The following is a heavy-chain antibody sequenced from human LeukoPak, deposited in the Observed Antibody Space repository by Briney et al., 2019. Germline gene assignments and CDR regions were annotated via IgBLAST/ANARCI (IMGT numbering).Heavy chain of an antibody. CDR1: GGSFNGYY. Sequence: SETLSLTCAVYGGSFNGYYWSWIRQSPGEGLEWIGEINDSGVTNCNPSLESRVILSVDTSKNQFSLRLSSVTAADTAVYYCARRLVDSGTSQVSDHWGQGTLVTVSS. CDR2: INDSGVT. J-gene: IGHJ4*02. V-gene: IGHV4-34*01. D-gene: IGHD2-2*01. CDR3: ARRLVDSGTSQVSDH.